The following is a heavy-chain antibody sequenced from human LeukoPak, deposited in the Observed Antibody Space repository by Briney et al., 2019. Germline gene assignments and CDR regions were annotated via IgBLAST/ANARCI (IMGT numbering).Heavy chain of an antibody. D-gene: IGHD1-14*01. Sequence: GRSLRLSCAASGFTFSSYAMHWVRQAPGKGLEWVAVISYDGSNKYYADSVKGRFTISRDNSKNTLYLQMNSLRAEDTAVYYCVRGDRDLAGNDYWGQGTLVTVSS. CDR1: GFTFSSYA. J-gene: IGHJ4*02. CDR2: ISYDGSNK. CDR3: VRGDRDLAGNDY. V-gene: IGHV3-30-3*01.